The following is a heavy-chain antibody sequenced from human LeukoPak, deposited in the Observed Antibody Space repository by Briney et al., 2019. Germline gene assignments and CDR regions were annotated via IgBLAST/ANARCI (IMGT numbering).Heavy chain of an antibody. CDR1: GYSISSGYH. V-gene: IGHV4-38-2*02. Sequence: SETLSLTCTVSGYSISSGYHWGWIRQPPGKVLELIGSIYHSGSTYYNPSLKSRVTISVDTSKNQFSLKLSSVTAADTAVYYCARTSEGYCSGGSCWDFYYYMDVWGKGTTVTVSS. CDR3: ARTSEGYCSGGSCWDFYYYMDV. CDR2: IYHSGST. D-gene: IGHD2-15*01. J-gene: IGHJ6*03.